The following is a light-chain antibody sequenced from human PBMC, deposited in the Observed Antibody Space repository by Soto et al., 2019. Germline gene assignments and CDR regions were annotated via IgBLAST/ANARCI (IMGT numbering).Light chain of an antibody. CDR1: QSISSW. CDR3: LQYNGYPWT. CDR2: RAS. Sequence: DIQMTQSPSTLSASVGDRVTITCRASQSISSWLAWYQRKPGKAPKLLIYRASILESGVPSSFSGSGSGTEFTLTISSLQPDDFATYYCLQYNGYPWTFGQGTKVEV. V-gene: IGKV1-5*03. J-gene: IGKJ1*01.